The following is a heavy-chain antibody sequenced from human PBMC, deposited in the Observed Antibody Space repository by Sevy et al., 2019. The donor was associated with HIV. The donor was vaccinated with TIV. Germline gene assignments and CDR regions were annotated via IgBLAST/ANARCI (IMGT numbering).Heavy chain of an antibody. Sequence: GGSLRLSCAASGFTFSSYAMSWVRQAPGKGLEWVSAISGSGGSTYYTDSVKGRFTISRDNSKNTLYLQMNSLRAEDTAVYYCATPLAVPAAMCFDYWGQGTLVTVSS. J-gene: IGHJ4*02. CDR3: ATPLAVPAAMCFDY. V-gene: IGHV3-23*01. CDR2: ISGSGGST. CDR1: GFTFSSYA. D-gene: IGHD2-2*01.